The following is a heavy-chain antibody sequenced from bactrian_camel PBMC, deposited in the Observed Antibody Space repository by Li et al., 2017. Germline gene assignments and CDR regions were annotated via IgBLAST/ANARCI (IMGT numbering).Heavy chain of an antibody. D-gene: IGHD1*01. CDR1: DYAYEFDC. CDR2: IYLNSHRA. V-gene: IGHV3S1*01. J-gene: IGHJ4*01. Sequence: HVQLVESGGGSAQPGGSLTLSCASPDYAYEFDCMGWFRQVPGKERERVASIYLNSHRAIYGSSVKGRFTISQDSAKNTVYLQMNSLKSEDTALYLCSTGSRITEASVQGQGTQVTVS.